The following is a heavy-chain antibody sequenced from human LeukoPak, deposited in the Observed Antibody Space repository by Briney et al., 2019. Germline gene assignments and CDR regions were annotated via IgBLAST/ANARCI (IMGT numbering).Heavy chain of an antibody. CDR2: INPNSGCT. V-gene: IGHV1-2*02. D-gene: IGHD6-13*01. CDR1: GYTFTGYY. J-gene: IGHJ6*02. Sequence: ASVKVSCKASGYTFTGYYMHWVRQAPGQGLEWMGWINPNSGCTNYAQKFQGRVTMTRDTSISTAYMELRRLRSDDTAVYYCARDQQTQRRIAAAGYYYYYGMDVWGQGTTVTVFS. CDR3: ARDQQTQRRIAAAGYYYYYGMDV.